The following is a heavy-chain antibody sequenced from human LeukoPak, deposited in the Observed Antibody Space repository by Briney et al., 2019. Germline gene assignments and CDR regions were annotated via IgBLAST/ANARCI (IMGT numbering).Heavy chain of an antibody. CDR1: GGSISSNSYY. J-gene: IGHJ3*02. Sequence: PSETLSLTCTVSGGSISSNSYYWGWIRQPPGKGLEWIGSIYYSGSTYYNPSLKSRVTISVDTSKNQFSLKLSSVTAADTAVYYCARREEVLRFLDAGAFDIWGQGTMVTVSS. CDR2: IYYSGST. CDR3: ARREEVLRFLDAGAFDI. D-gene: IGHD3-3*01. V-gene: IGHV4-39*01.